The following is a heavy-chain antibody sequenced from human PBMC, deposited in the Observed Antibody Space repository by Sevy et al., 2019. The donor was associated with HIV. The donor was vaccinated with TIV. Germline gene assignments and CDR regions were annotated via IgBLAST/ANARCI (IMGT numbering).Heavy chain of an antibody. D-gene: IGHD3-16*02. J-gene: IGHJ4*02. Sequence: GGSLRLSCAASGFTFSSYWMSWVRQAPGKGLEWVANIKQDGSAKYYVDSVKGRFTISRDNAKNSLYLQMNSLRAEDTAVYYCASSFLGRAFGGVIVNYFDYWGQGTLVTVSS. CDR2: IKQDGSAK. CDR3: ASSFLGRAFGGVIVNYFDY. V-gene: IGHV3-7*01. CDR1: GFTFSSYW.